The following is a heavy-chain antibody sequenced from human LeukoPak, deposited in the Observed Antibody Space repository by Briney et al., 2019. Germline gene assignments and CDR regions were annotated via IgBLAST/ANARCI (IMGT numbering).Heavy chain of an antibody. CDR2: ISGSGVGT. J-gene: IGHJ6*02. CDR3: ALNSEGRGSRYGMDV. CDR1: GLTFSTYA. D-gene: IGHD1-26*01. Sequence: LSGGSLRLSCAASGLTFSTYAMSWVRQAPGKGLEWVSAISGSGVGTYYADSVKGRFTISRDNSKSTLYLQMSSLRADDTALYYCALNSEGRGSRYGMDVWGQGTTVTVSS. V-gene: IGHV3-23*01.